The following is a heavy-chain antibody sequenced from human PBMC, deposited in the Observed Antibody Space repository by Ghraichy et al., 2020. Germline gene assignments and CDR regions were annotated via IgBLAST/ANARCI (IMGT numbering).Heavy chain of an antibody. J-gene: IGHJ4*02. D-gene: IGHD2-15*01. CDR1: GFTFSSNG. Sequence: GGSLRLSCAASGFTFSSNGMHWVRQAPGEGLEWVAVISYDGSKKYYADSVKGRFTISRDNSKNTLYLQMNSLRAEDTAVYYCAKDGYCSGGSCYAVEYWGQGTLVTVSS. CDR2: ISYDGSKK. V-gene: IGHV3-30*18. CDR3: AKDGYCSGGSCYAVEY.